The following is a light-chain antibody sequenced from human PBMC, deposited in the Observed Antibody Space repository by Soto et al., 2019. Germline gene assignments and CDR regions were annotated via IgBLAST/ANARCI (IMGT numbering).Light chain of an antibody. CDR1: ENVRTF. CDR3: QQHSHWPPWT. CDR2: GAS. Sequence: EVVLTQSPATLSLSPGERATLSCRASENVRTFVDWYQQKPGQAPRLLIYGASNRATGIPARFSGSGSGTDFTLTISNLEPEDFAVYYCQQHSHWPPWTFGQGTRWIS. J-gene: IGKJ1*01. V-gene: IGKV3-11*01.